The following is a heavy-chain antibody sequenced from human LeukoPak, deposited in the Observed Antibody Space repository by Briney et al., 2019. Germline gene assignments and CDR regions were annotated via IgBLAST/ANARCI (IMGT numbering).Heavy chain of an antibody. CDR3: VKGSPQSDDY. Sequence: GGSLRLSCAASGFTFSSYSMNWVRQAPGKGLEYVSGISYNGGTTSYADSVKGRFTISRDNSKNTLYLQMSSLRAEDTAVYYCVKGSPQSDDYWGQGTLVTVSS. D-gene: IGHD2-15*01. J-gene: IGHJ4*02. V-gene: IGHV3-64D*09. CDR2: ISYNGGTT. CDR1: GFTFSSYS.